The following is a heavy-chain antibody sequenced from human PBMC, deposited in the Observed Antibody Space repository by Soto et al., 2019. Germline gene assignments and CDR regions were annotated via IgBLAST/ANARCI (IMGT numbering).Heavy chain of an antibody. CDR1: GDSISSYY. Sequence: PSETLSLTCIVSGDSISSYYWSWIRHSPGKGLEWIGYIYYTGSTNYNPSLKSRVTIVVDRSKNQFSLKLSSVTAADTAVYYCARGVNDYVWGSFDYWGQGTLVTVSS. CDR3: ARGVNDYVWGSFDY. CDR2: IYYTGST. J-gene: IGHJ4*02. D-gene: IGHD3-16*01. V-gene: IGHV4-59*12.